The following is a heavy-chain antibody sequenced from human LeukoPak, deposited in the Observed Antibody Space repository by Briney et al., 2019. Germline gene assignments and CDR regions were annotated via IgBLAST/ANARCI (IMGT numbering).Heavy chain of an antibody. J-gene: IGHJ3*02. V-gene: IGHV4-61*02. CDR2: IYTSGST. CDR3: ARDLGGKSRWELLPTAMAFDI. Sequence: SQTLSLTCTVSGGSISSGSYYWSWIRQPDGKGLEWIGRIYTSGSTNYNPSLKSRVTISVDTSKNQFSLKLSSVTAADTAVYYCARDLGGKSRWELLPTAMAFDIWGQGTMVTVSS. CDR1: GGSISSGSYY. D-gene: IGHD1-26*01.